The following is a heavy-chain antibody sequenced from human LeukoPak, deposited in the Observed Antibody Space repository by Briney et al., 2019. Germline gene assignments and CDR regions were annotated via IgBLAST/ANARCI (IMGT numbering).Heavy chain of an antibody. CDR2: IIPMFGTA. V-gene: IGHV1-69*05. D-gene: IGHD3-22*01. CDR3: ARDPPYYYDSSGSYYFDY. J-gene: IGHJ4*02. Sequence: GASVKVSCKASGGTFSSYAINWVRQAPGQGLEWMGGIIPMFGTANYAQKFQGRVTITTDESTSTAYVELTSLRSEDTAVYYCARDPPYYYDSSGSYYFDYWGQGTLVTVSS. CDR1: GGTFSSYA.